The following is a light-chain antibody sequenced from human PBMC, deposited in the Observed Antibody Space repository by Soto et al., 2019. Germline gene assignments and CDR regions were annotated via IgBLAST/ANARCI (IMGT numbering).Light chain of an antibody. J-gene: IGKJ2*01. V-gene: IGKV4-1*01. Sequence: DIVMTQSPDSLAVSLGERATINCKSSQSLLYKTNNKNYLAWYQQKPGQPPKLLIYWASSRESGVPDRFSGSGSGTDFTLTIRSLQAEDVAAYYCHQYYITPYTFGQGTKLEIK. CDR1: QSLLYKTNNKNY. CDR2: WAS. CDR3: HQYYITPYT.